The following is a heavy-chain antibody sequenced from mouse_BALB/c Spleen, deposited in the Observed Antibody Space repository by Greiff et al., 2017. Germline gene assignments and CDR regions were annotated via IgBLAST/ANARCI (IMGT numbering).Heavy chain of an antibody. V-gene: IGHV3-8*02. CDR2: ISYSGST. CDR3: ARRIYYYGSSYVDYAMDY. J-gene: IGHJ4*01. CDR1: GDSITSGY. D-gene: IGHD1-1*01. Sequence: EVQLQQSGPSLVKPSQTLSLTCSVTGDSITSGYWNWIRKFPGNKLEYMGYISYSGSTYYNPSLKSRISITRDTSKNQYYLQLNSVTTEDTATYYCARRIYYYGSSYVDYAMDYWGQGTSVTVSS.